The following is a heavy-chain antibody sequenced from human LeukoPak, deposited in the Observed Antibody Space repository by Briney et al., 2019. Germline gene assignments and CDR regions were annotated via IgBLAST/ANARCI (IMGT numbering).Heavy chain of an antibody. V-gene: IGHV3-23*01. D-gene: IGHD2/OR15-2a*01. J-gene: IGHJ4*02. CDR3: AKGGRSTTPGY. CDR1: GFTLSSYA. CDR2: IGGSGGST. Sequence: GGSLRLSCAVSGFTLSSYAMSWVRQAPGRGLEWVSGIGGSGGSTYYADSVKGRFTISRDNSKNTLYLQMNSLRAEDTAVYYCAKGGRSTTPGYWGQGTLVTVSS.